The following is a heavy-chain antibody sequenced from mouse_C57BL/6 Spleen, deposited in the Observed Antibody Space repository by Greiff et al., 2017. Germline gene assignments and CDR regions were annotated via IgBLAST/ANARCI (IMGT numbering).Heavy chain of an antibody. CDR1: GYTFTSYW. CDR3: ARGSYDHYAMDY. J-gene: IGHJ4*01. Sequence: QVQLKQPGTELVKPGASVKLSCKASGYTFTSYWMHWVKQRPGQGLEWIGNINPSNGGTNYNEKFKSKATLTVDKSSSTAYMQLSSLTSEDSAVYYCARGSYDHYAMDYWGQGTSVTVSS. D-gene: IGHD2-3*01. CDR2: INPSNGGT. V-gene: IGHV1-53*01.